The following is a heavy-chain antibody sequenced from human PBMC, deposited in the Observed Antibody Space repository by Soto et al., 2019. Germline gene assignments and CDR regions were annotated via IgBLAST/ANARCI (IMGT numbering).Heavy chain of an antibody. D-gene: IGHD3-16*01. Sequence: SVKVSCKTSGYSNTDYDIHWGRQETRQGLEWMGWISPYTGNTHSASKVQGRLTMTTDTSTSTAYMDLGSLTSDDTAVYYCVMVDNYVTPTPQDVWGQGTTVTVSS. CDR3: VMVDNYVTPTPQDV. J-gene: IGHJ6*02. CDR1: GYSNTDYD. V-gene: IGHV1-18*01. CDR2: ISPYTGNT.